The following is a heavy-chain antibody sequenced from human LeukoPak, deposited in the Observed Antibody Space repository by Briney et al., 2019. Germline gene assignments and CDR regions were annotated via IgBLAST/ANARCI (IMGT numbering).Heavy chain of an antibody. CDR2: IKQDGSEK. CDR3: ARDGFLNRFDY. V-gene: IGHV3-7*01. Sequence: GGSLRLSCAASGFKLISFWMAWVRQVRGKWLEWVASIKQDGSEKYYVDSVKGRFTMSRDNSKNSLYLQMNSLRAEDTAVYYCARDGFLNRFDYWGQGTLVTVSS. CDR1: GFKLISFW. D-gene: IGHD1-14*01. J-gene: IGHJ4*02.